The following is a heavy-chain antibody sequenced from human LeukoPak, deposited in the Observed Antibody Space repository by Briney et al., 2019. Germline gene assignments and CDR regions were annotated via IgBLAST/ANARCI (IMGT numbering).Heavy chain of an antibody. V-gene: IGHV3-21*01. J-gene: IGHJ4*02. CDR2: IRSSSSYI. Sequence: GGSLRLSCAASGFTFSSYSMNWVRQAPGKGLEWVSSIRSSSSYIYYADSVKGRFTISRDNAKNSLYLQMNSLRAEDTAVYYCARDQEDEPFDYWGQGTLVTVSS. CDR1: GFTFSSYS. CDR3: ARDQEDEPFDY.